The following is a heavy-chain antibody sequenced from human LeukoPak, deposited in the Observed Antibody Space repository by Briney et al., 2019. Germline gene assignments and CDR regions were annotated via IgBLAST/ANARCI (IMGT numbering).Heavy chain of an antibody. Sequence: SETLSLTCTVSGGSISSSSYYWGWIRQPPGKGLEWIGSIYYSGSTYYNPSLKSRVTISVDTSKNQFSLKLSSVTAADTAVYYCARVWFGESQYFQHWGQGTLVTVSS. CDR1: GGSISSSSYY. V-gene: IGHV4-39*01. CDR3: ARVWFGESQYFQH. CDR2: IYYSGST. D-gene: IGHD3-10*01. J-gene: IGHJ1*01.